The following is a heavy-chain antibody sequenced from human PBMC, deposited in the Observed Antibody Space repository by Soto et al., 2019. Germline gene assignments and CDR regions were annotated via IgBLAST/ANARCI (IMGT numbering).Heavy chain of an antibody. J-gene: IGHJ4*02. CDR1: GFTFSNYA. CDR3: AKGGSTSGRRNGDYFDY. CDR2: IGASGGNT. V-gene: IGHV3-23*01. Sequence: HPGGSLRLSCAASGFTFSNYAMSWVRQPPGKGLEWVSVIGASGGNTFYADSVKGRFTISRDNSKNTLYLQMNSLRAEDSAVYYCAKGGSTSGRRNGDYFDYWSQGTLVTVSS. D-gene: IGHD1-1*01.